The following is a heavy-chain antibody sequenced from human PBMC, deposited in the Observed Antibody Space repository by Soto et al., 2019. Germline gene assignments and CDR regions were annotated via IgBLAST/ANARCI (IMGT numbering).Heavy chain of an antibody. CDR1: GFPFNNAW. CDR2: VKSKADGGSG. J-gene: IGHJ4*01. CDR3: TTDSRTTLPEIRFDY. D-gene: IGHD1-26*01. V-gene: IGHV3-15*07. Sequence: EVQLVESGGGLVKPGGSLRLSCAASGFPFNNAWINWVRQVPGKGLEWVGRVKSKADGGSGDYAAPVKGRLVVSKDDSKDIVYLQMNNLKIEDTGVYYCTTDSRTTLPEIRFDYWGHGTQVTVSS.